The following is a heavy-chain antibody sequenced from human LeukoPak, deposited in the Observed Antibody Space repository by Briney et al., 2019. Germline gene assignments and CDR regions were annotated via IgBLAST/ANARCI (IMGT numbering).Heavy chain of an antibody. CDR1: GGSFSGYY. D-gene: IGHD3-22*01. J-gene: IGHJ4*02. CDR3: ARDFHDSGGYYYGLDY. V-gene: IGHV4-59*01. Sequence: PSETLSLTCAVYGGSFSGYYWSWIRQPPGRGLEWIGYTHYSGSTNYNPSLKSRVTISVDTSKNQLYLRLSSVTAADTAVYYCARDFHDSGGYYYGLDYWGRGILVTVSS. CDR2: THYSGST.